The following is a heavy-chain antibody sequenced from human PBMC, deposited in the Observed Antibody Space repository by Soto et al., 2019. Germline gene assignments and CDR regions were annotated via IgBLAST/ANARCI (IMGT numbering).Heavy chain of an antibody. CDR2: ISGSGGST. CDR1: GFTFSSYA. Sequence: GGSLRLSCAASGFTFSSYAMSWVRQAPGKGLEWVSAISGSGGSTYYADSVKGRFTISRDNSKNTLYLQMNSLRAEDTAVYYCAKSYYDILTGYYRPIGYWGQGTLVTVSS. D-gene: IGHD3-9*01. J-gene: IGHJ4*02. CDR3: AKSYYDILTGYYRPIGY. V-gene: IGHV3-23*01.